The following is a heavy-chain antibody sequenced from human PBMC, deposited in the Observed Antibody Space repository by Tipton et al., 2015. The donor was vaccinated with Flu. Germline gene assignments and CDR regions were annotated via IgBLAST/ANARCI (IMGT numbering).Heavy chain of an antibody. CDR1: GFSLGRHW. Sequence: SLRLSCEASGFSLGRHWMSWIRQAPGKGLEWVARIHKNGSQRDYLDSVKGRFTASRDNAKGALYLQLDSLRVADTAVYYCARASWFGPLFWFDSWGHGTRVIVSS. D-gene: IGHD3-10*01. CDR2: IHKNGSQR. CDR3: ARASWFGPLFWFDS. V-gene: IGHV3-7*01. J-gene: IGHJ5*01.